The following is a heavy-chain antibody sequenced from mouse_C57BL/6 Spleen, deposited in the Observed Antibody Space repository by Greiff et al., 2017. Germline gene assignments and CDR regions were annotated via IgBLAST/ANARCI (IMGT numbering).Heavy chain of an antibody. J-gene: IGHJ4*01. V-gene: IGHV2-6-1*01. CDR2: IWSDGST. D-gene: IGHD2-5*01. Sequence: VKLVESGPGLVAPSQSLSITCTVSGFSLTSYGVHWVRQPPGKGLEWLVVIWSDGSTTYNSARKSRLSISKDNSKSQVFLKMNSLQTDDTAMYYCARHGSNYGAMDYWGQGTSVTVSS. CDR1: GFSLTSYG. CDR3: ARHGSNYGAMDY.